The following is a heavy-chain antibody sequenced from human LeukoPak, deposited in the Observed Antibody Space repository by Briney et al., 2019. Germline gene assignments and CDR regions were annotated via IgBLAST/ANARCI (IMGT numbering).Heavy chain of an antibody. CDR3: ARARTPPGQYSD. J-gene: IGHJ4*02. Sequence: ASVKVSCKASGYTFTSYYMHWVRQAPGQGLEWMGIINPSGGSTSYAQKFQGRVTITTDESTSTAYMELSSLRSEDTAVYYCARARTPPGQYSDWGQGTLVTVSS. CDR1: GYTFTSYY. CDR2: INPSGGST. V-gene: IGHV1-46*01. D-gene: IGHD2/OR15-2a*01.